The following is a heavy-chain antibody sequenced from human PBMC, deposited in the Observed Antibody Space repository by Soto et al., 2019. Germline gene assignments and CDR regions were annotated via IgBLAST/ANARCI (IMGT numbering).Heavy chain of an antibody. CDR1: GFNFNNFA. Sequence: GGSLRLSCAASGFNFNNFAMSWVRQAPGKGLEWVSSISGSGGSTYYADSVKGRFTISRDNSRNTLYLQMNSLRAEDTAVYYCAKERPTFDYWGQGTLVTVSS. J-gene: IGHJ4*02. CDR3: AKERPTFDY. CDR2: ISGSGGST. V-gene: IGHV3-23*01.